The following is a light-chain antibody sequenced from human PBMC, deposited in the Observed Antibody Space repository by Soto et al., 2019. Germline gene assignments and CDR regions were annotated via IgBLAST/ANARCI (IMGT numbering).Light chain of an antibody. J-gene: IGKJ3*01. V-gene: IGKV3-20*01. CDR2: GAS. Sequence: EIVLTQSPGTLSLSPGERATLSCRASQSVSSSYLAWYQQKPGQAPRLLIYGASSRATGIPDRFSGSESGTDFTLTISRLEPEDFAVYYCQQYGSSPPVTFGPGTKVDIK. CDR1: QSVSSSY. CDR3: QQYGSSPPVT.